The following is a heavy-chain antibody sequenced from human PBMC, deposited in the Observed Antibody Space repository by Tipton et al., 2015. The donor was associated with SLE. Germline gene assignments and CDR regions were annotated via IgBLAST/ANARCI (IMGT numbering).Heavy chain of an antibody. CDR3: ARNRLVRDDSSGLDY. J-gene: IGHJ4*02. V-gene: IGHV3-33*01. D-gene: IGHD3-22*01. CDR2: IWYDGSNK. Sequence: SLRLSCAASGFTFSSYGMHWVRQAPGKGLEWVAVIWYDGSNKYYADPVKGRFTISRDNSKNTLYLQMNSLRAEGTAVYYCARNRLVRDDSSGLDYWGQGTLVTVSS. CDR1: GFTFSSYG.